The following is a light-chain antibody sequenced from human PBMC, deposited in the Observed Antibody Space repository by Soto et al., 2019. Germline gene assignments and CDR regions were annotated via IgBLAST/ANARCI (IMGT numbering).Light chain of an antibody. CDR1: QGIRND. CDR3: LQDYNYPLT. CDR2: GAS. V-gene: IGKV1-6*02. Sequence: AIQVTQSPPSLSASVGDRVTITCRASQGIRNDLGWYKQKPGKAPKLLIYGASSLQSGVPSRFSGSVSGAHFNFTISSLQPEDFATYYCLQDYNYPLTFGGGTKVDIK. J-gene: IGKJ4*01.